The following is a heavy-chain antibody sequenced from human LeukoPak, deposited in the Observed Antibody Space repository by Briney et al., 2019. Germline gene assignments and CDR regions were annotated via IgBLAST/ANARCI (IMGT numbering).Heavy chain of an antibody. CDR2: IYYNGNT. V-gene: IGHV4-59*01. D-gene: IGHD5-18*01. CDR3: ARYREYSYGLLGDY. Sequence: SETLSLTCTVSGGSISPYYWTWIRQPPGKGLEWIGYIYYNGNTNYNPSLKSRITISVGTSKNQFSLRLKSVTAADTAVYYCARYREYSYGLLGDYWGQGTLVTVSS. CDR1: GGSISPYY. J-gene: IGHJ4*02.